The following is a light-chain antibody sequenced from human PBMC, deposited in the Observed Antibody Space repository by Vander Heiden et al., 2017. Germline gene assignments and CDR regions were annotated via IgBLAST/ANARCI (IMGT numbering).Light chain of an antibody. Sequence: IQMTQSPSSLSASVGDRVTITCRPSQSISSYLHWYQQKPGKAPKLLIYAASSLQSGVSLRFSGCGSVRAFTLTISILQPEDFATYYFQQSDTAPFTFGHGTKVDIK. CDR3: QQSDTAPFT. CDR1: QSISSY. CDR2: AAS. J-gene: IGKJ3*01. V-gene: IGKV1-39*01.